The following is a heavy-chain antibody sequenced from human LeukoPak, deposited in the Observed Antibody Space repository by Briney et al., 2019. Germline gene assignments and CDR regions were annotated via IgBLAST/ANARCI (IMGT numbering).Heavy chain of an antibody. Sequence: SETLSLTCTVSGGSISSSSYYWGWIRQPPGKGLEWIGSIYHSGSTYYNPSLKSRVTISVDTSKNQFSLKLSSVTAADTAVYYCARDGMANYYDSGSKRSFDYWGQGTLVTVSS. J-gene: IGHJ4*02. CDR1: GGSISSSSYY. CDR3: ARDGMANYYDSGSKRSFDY. V-gene: IGHV4-39*07. CDR2: IYHSGST. D-gene: IGHD3-10*01.